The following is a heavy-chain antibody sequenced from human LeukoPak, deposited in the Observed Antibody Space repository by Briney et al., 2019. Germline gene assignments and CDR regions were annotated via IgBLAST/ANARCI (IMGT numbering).Heavy chain of an antibody. D-gene: IGHD3-22*01. V-gene: IGHV1-18*01. CDR2: ISAYNGNT. Sequence: ASVKVSCKASGYTFTSYGISWVRQAPGQGLEWMGWISAYNGNTNYAQKLQGRVTMTTDTSTSTAYMKLRSPRSDDTAVYYCAREAKDYYDSSGYYYVFDYWGQGTLVTVSS. CDR1: GYTFTSYG. J-gene: IGHJ4*02. CDR3: AREAKDYYDSSGYYYVFDY.